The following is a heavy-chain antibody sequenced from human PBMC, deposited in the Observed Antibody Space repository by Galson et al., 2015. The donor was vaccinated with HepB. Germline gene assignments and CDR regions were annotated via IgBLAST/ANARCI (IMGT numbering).Heavy chain of an antibody. V-gene: IGHV3-48*03. CDR3: AREGVTLVRGVTLAAADDAFDV. Sequence: SLRVSCAASGFPFSSYEMNWVRQAPGKGLEWVSYIGGSGSPIFYADSVKGRFTISRDNAKNSLYLQMSSLRAEDTAVYYCAREGVTLVRGVTLAAADDAFDVWGHGTMVIVSS. D-gene: IGHD3-10*01. J-gene: IGHJ3*01. CDR1: GFPFSSYE. CDR2: IGGSGSPI.